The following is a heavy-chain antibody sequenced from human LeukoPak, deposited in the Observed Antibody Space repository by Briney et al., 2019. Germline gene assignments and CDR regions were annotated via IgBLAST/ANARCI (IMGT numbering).Heavy chain of an antibody. CDR1: GGSFRGYY. CDR2: INHSGST. Sequence: PSETLSLTCAVYGGSFRGYYWSWIRQPPPKGLQWVGEINHSGSTNYNPSLKSRVTISVDTSKNQFSLKLSSVTAADTAVYYCARHRSERYYYYYMDVWGKGTTVTISS. CDR3: ARHRSERYYYYYMDV. J-gene: IGHJ6*03. V-gene: IGHV4-34*01. D-gene: IGHD1-1*01.